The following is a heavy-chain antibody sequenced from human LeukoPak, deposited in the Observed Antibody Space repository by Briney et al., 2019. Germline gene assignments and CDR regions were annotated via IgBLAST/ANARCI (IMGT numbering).Heavy chain of an antibody. CDR3: ARSAEHCNNGVCFTDYYMDV. J-gene: IGHJ6*03. V-gene: IGHV1-2*06. Sequence: ASVKVSCKASGDTFSGSYIHWVRQAPGQGLEWMGRINPNSGDTNFAQTFQGRVTMTRDTSITTAYMELSSLTSDDTAVYFCARSAEHCNNGVCFTDYYMDVWGKGTTVTVSS. CDR1: GDTFSGSY. CDR2: INPNSGDT. D-gene: IGHD2-8*01.